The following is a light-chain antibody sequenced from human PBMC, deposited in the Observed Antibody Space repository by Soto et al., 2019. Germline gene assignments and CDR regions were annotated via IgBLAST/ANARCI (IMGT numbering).Light chain of an antibody. CDR3: QQSYSTPRT. Sequence: LELTQSPSSLSASVGDRFTITCRASQSLSSYLNWYQQKPGKAPKLLIYAASSLHSGVPSRFSGSGSGTDFTLTISSLQPEDFATYYCQQSYSTPRTFGQGTKVDIK. J-gene: IGKJ1*01. V-gene: IGKV1-39*01. CDR2: AAS. CDR1: QSLSSY.